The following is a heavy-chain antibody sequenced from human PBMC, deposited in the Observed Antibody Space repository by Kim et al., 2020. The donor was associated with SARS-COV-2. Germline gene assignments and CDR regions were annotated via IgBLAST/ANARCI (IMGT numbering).Heavy chain of an antibody. CDR3: ARGPQLRTLGY. Sequence: TNYTPSLKSRVTISVDTSKNQFSLKLSSVTAADTAVYYCARGPQLRTLGYWGQGTLVTVSS. CDR2: T. V-gene: IGHV4-34*01. D-gene: IGHD1-26*01. J-gene: IGHJ4*02.